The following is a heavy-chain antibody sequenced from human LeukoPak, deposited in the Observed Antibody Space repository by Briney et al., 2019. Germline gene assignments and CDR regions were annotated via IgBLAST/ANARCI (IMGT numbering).Heavy chain of an antibody. CDR2: IYSTGGT. V-gene: IGHV4-39*01. Sequence: SETLSLTCTVSGGSISTDSYYWGWIRQPPGKGLEWIGNIYSTGGTYYTPSLKSRVTISLDTPKNQFSLKVSSVTDADTAVYYCARLTAHTTSGPYCVDYWGQGTLVTVSS. D-gene: IGHD2-21*02. J-gene: IGHJ4*02. CDR3: ARLTAHTTSGPYCVDY. CDR1: GGSISTDSYY.